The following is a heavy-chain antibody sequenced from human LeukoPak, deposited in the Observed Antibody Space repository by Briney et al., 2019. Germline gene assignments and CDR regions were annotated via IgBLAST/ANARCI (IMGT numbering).Heavy chain of an antibody. V-gene: IGHV6-1*01. CDR2: SHYRSTWYN. D-gene: IGHD2-2*01. CDR3: ARRLTQYDCFDP. J-gene: IGHJ5*02. CDR1: GDSVSINGVT. Sequence: SQILSLTCAIAGDSVSINGVTWNWIRQSQSRGLELLGRSHYRSTWYNDYAVSVRGRITVNPDTSKNQFSLHLNSVTPEDTAVYYCARRLTQYDCFDPWGQGILVTVSS.